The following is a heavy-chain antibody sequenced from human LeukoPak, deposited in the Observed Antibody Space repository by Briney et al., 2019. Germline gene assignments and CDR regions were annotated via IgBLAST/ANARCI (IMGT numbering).Heavy chain of an antibody. V-gene: IGHV4-4*02. Sequence: SGTLSLTCGVSGGSITSSTWWTWVRQPPGMGLEWIGEVYHSGSTYYNPSLKSRVTISVDKSKNQFSLRLSSVTAADTAVYYCATAGSSSWYKYFQHWGQGTLVTVSS. CDR3: ATAGSSSWYKYFQH. J-gene: IGHJ1*01. D-gene: IGHD6-13*01. CDR1: GGSITSSTW. CDR2: VYHSGST.